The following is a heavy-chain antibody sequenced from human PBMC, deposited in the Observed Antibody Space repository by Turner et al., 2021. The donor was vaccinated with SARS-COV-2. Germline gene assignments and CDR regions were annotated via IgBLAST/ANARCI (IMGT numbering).Heavy chain of an antibody. V-gene: IGHV1-18*01. CDR3: ARAYGSGSYGHYYGMDV. CDR1: GYTFASYG. J-gene: IGHJ6*02. Sequence: VQMVQSGAEVKKPGASVKVSCKASGYTFASYGLSWVRQAPGQGLEWMGWISAYNSNTNYAQKLQGRVTMSTDTSTSTAYMELRSLRSDDTAVYYCARAYGSGSYGHYYGMDVWGQGTTVTVSS. D-gene: IGHD3-10*01. CDR2: ISAYNSNT.